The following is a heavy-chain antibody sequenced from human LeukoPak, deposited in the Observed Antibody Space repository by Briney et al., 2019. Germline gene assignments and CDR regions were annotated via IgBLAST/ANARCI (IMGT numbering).Heavy chain of an antibody. V-gene: IGHV5-51*01. CDR2: INPADSNT. D-gene: IGHD3-16*01. CDR1: GYSFTNYW. Sequence: GESPQISCNGSGYSFTNYWIGWGRHMPGKGLEWLRIINPADSNTRYSPSFQGHVTITADKSTSTTYLQRSSLRASDTATYYCSRSGGLYSSFDPWGQGTMVTVFS. CDR3: SRSGGLYSSFDP. J-gene: IGHJ5*02.